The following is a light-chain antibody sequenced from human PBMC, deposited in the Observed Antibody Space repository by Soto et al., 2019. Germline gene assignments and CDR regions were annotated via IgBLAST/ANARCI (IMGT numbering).Light chain of an antibody. V-gene: IGKV3-11*01. Sequence: EVVLTQSPATLSLSPGERANLSCRTSQSVSRTLAWYQQKSGQAPRLLIYDASNRATGIPTRFSGSGSGTEFTLTNSSLEPEDFAVYYCQQRYNWPQTFGQGTKVEIK. CDR1: QSVSRT. CDR2: DAS. CDR3: QQRYNWPQT. J-gene: IGKJ1*01.